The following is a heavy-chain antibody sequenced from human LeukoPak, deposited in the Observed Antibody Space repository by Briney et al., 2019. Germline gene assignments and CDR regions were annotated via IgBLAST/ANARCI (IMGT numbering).Heavy chain of an antibody. CDR2: IKQDGSEK. D-gene: IGHD2-2*01. V-gene: IGHV3-7*01. Sequence: PWGSLRLSCAASGFTFSSYWMSWVRQAPGKGLEWVANIKQDGSEKYYVDSVKGRFTISRDNAKNSLYLQMNSLRAEDTAVYYCARDRCSSTSCYGPYYMDVWGKGTTFTLSS. CDR3: ARDRCSSTSCYGPYYMDV. J-gene: IGHJ6*03. CDR1: GFTFSSYW.